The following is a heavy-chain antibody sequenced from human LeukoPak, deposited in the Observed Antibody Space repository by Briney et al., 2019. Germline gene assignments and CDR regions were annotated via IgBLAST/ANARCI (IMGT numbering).Heavy chain of an antibody. V-gene: IGHV3-15*01. Sequence: GGSLRLSCAASGFTFSNAWMNWVRQAPGKGLQWAGRIKTKSDGATTDYAATVKGRFTISRDDSKNTLFLQMNSLETEDTAVYFCSRSNFWNCEHYFDYWGLGTLVTVSS. CDR3: SRSNFWNCEHYFDY. D-gene: IGHD1-7*01. CDR1: GFTFSNAW. CDR2: IKTKSDGATT. J-gene: IGHJ4*02.